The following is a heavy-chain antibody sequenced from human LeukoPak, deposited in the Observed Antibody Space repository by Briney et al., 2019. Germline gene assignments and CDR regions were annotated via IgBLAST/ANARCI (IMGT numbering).Heavy chain of an antibody. CDR1: GGSFSGYY. Sequence: PSETLSLTCAVYGGSFSGYYWSWIRQPPGKGLEWIGEINHSGSTNYNPSLKSRVTISVDTSKNQFSLKLSSVTAADTAVYYCARAEMAPWNWFDPWGQGTLVTVSS. D-gene: IGHD5-24*01. CDR2: INHSGST. CDR3: ARAEMAPWNWFDP. J-gene: IGHJ5*02. V-gene: IGHV4-34*01.